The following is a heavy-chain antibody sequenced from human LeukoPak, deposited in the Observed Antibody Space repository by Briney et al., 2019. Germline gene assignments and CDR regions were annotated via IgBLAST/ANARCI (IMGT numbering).Heavy chain of an antibody. CDR2: IYSGGST. V-gene: IGHV3-53*03. Sequence: PGGSLRLYCAASGFTVRSDYMGWVRQPPGKGLEWVSVIYSGGSTNYADSVKGRFTISRDNSQNTLHLQMNSLRVEDTAVYYCARGQSYYEAFDIWGQGTMVTVSS. CDR3: ARGQSYYEAFDI. J-gene: IGHJ3*02. D-gene: IGHD1-26*01. CDR1: GFTVRSDY.